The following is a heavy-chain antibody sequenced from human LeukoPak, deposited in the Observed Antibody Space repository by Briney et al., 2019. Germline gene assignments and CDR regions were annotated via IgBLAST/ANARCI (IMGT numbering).Heavy chain of an antibody. Sequence: GGSLRLSCAASGFTFSDYYMSWIRQAPGKGLEWVSYISSSGSTIYYADSVKGRFTISRDNALNSLYLQMNSLRAEDSSVYYCARPTTVTTISADAFDIWGQGTMVTVSS. CDR2: ISSSGSTI. CDR3: ARPTTVTTISADAFDI. V-gene: IGHV3-11*04. CDR1: GFTFSDYY. J-gene: IGHJ3*02. D-gene: IGHD4-17*01.